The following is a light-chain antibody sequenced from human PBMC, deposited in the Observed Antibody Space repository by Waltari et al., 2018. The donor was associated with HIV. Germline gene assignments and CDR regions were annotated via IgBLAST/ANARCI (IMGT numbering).Light chain of an antibody. CDR1: QSISNN. CDR2: GAS. CDR3: QQYNNWPQT. V-gene: IGKV3-15*01. Sequence: EILLTQFPDTLSLSPGERATLSCTTSQSISNNFLAWYQQKPGQPPRLLIYGASTRATGIPARFSGSGSGTEFTLTISSLQSEDFAVYYCQQYNNWPQTFGQGTKVEIK. J-gene: IGKJ1*01.